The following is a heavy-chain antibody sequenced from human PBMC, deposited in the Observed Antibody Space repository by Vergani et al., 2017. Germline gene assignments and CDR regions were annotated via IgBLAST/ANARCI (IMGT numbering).Heavy chain of an antibody. CDR3: AREIPLGYCSSTSCYTGWFDP. Sequence: QVQLVQSGAEVKKPGSSVKVSCKASGGTFSSYAISWVRQAPGQGLEWMGGIIPIFGTANYAQKFQGRVTITADEPTSTAYMELSSLRSEDTAVYYCAREIPLGYCSSTSCYTGWFDPWGQGTLVTVSS. D-gene: IGHD2-2*02. J-gene: IGHJ5*02. CDR1: GGTFSSYA. V-gene: IGHV1-69*01. CDR2: IIPIFGTA.